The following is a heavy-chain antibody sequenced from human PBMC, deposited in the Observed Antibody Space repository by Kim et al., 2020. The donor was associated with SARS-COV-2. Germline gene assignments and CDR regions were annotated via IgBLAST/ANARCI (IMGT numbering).Heavy chain of an antibody. CDR3: ARGLWVRGSLWFDP. Sequence: GGSLRLSCAASGFTFSSYSMNWVRQAPGKGLEWVSYISSSSSTIYYADSVKGRFTISRDNAKNSLYLQMNSLRDEDTAVYYCARGLWVRGSLWFDPWGQGTLVTVSS. CDR1: GFTFSSYS. J-gene: IGHJ5*02. V-gene: IGHV3-48*02. D-gene: IGHD3-10*01. CDR2: ISSSSSTI.